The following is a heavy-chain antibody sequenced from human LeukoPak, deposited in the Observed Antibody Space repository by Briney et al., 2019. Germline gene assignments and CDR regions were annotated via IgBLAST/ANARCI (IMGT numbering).Heavy chain of an antibody. V-gene: IGHV1-2*02. D-gene: IGHD4-23*01. CDR2: INPNNGGT. CDR3: AREVPTTVVTKGDY. CDR1: GYTFTGYY. Sequence: ASVKVSCKASGYTFTGYYMHWVRQAPGQGLEWMGWINPNNGGTSYAQKFQGRVTMTRDTSISTAYMELSRLRSDDTAVYYCAREVPTTVVTKGDYWGQGTLVTVSS. J-gene: IGHJ4*02.